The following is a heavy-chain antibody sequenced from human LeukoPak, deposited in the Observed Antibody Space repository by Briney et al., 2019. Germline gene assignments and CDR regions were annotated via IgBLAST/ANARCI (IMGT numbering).Heavy chain of an antibody. Sequence: SETLSLTCAVSGGSISSGGYSWSWLRQPPGKGLEWIGYIYHSGSTYYNPSLKSRVTISVDRSKNQFSLKLSSVTAADTAVYYWARVRAVVNYFDYWGQGTLVTVSS. V-gene: IGHV4-30-2*01. CDR1: GGSISSGGYS. CDR3: ARVRAVVNYFDY. J-gene: IGHJ4*02. CDR2: IYHSGST.